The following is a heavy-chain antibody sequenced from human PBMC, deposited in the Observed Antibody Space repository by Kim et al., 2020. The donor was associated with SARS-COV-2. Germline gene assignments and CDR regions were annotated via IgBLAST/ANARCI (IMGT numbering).Heavy chain of an antibody. D-gene: IGHD6-13*01. CDR2: ISYDGSNK. V-gene: IGHV3-30*18. CDR3: AKDMSSSWYVGCVDY. CDR1: GFTFSSYG. J-gene: IGHJ4*02. Sequence: GGSLRLSCAASGFTFSSYGMHWVRQAPGKGLEWVAVISYDGSNKYYADSVKGRFTISRDNSKNTLYLQMNSLRAEDTAVYYCAKDMSSSWYVGCVDYWGQGTLVTVCS.